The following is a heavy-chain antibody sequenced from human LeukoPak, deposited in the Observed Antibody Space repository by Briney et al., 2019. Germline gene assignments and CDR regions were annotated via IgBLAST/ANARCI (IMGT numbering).Heavy chain of an antibody. J-gene: IGHJ6*02. CDR1: GYTFTSYG. Sequence: ASVKVSCKASGYTFTSYGISWVRQAPGQGLEWMGWISAYNGNTNYAQKLQGRVIMTTDTSTSTAYMELRSLRSDDTAVYYCARDGGYDYLTYGMDVWGQGTTVTVSS. V-gene: IGHV1-18*01. CDR3: ARDGGYDYLTYGMDV. CDR2: ISAYNGNT. D-gene: IGHD5-12*01.